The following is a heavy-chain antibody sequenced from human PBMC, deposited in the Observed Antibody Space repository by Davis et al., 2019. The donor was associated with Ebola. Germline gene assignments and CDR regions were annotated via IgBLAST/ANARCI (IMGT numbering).Heavy chain of an antibody. D-gene: IGHD2-2*01. CDR2: VDPRDSYP. Sequence: GASLKISCTSSGYISTSTWISWVRQLPGKGLEWMGRVDPRDSYPNYSPSFQGQVTISADTSISTAYLQWSRLKASDTAMYYCARRGGYGISNSCYAGGWFDPWGQGTLVTVSS. J-gene: IGHJ5*02. V-gene: IGHV5-10-1*04. CDR3: ARRGGYGISNSCYAGGWFDP. CDR1: GYISTSTW.